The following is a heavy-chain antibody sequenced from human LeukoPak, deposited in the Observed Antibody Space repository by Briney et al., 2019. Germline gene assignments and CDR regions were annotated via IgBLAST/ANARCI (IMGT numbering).Heavy chain of an antibody. CDR2: INPNDGDT. CDR3: ARANFLYCSSSTCLFDY. J-gene: IGHJ4*02. CDR1: GYTFTDYY. Sequence: ASVKVSCKASGYTFTDYYMHWVRQAPGQGFEWMGWINPNDGDTNYAQKFQGRVTMTRDTSISTAHMEVSRLRSDDTSVYYCARANFLYCSSSTCLFDYWGQGTLVTVSS. D-gene: IGHD2-2*01. V-gene: IGHV1-2*02.